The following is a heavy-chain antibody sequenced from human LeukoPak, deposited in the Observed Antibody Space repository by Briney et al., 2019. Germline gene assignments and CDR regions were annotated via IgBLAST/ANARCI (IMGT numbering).Heavy chain of an antibody. V-gene: IGHV1-69*13. CDR2: TIPIFGTA. Sequence: ASVKVSCKASGGTFTSYAISWVRQAPGQGLEWMGGTIPIFGTANYAQKFQGRVTITADESTSTAYMELSSLRSDDTAVYYCARCVAHWGSLRNFDWFDSWGQGTLVTVPS. J-gene: IGHJ5*01. D-gene: IGHD3-16*01. CDR3: ARCVAHWGSLRNFDWFDS. CDR1: GGTFTSYA.